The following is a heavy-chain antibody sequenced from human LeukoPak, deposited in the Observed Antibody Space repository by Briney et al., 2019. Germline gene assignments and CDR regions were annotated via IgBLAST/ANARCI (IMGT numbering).Heavy chain of an antibody. Sequence: GSLRLSCAASGFTFSSYAMSWVRQAPGKGLEWVSAISGSGGSTYYADSVKGRFTISRDNSKNTLYLQMNSLRAEDTAVYYCAKDEQQLVLFDYWGQGTLVTVSS. D-gene: IGHD6-13*01. CDR2: ISGSGGST. V-gene: IGHV3-23*01. CDR3: AKDEQQLVLFDY. J-gene: IGHJ4*02. CDR1: GFTFSSYA.